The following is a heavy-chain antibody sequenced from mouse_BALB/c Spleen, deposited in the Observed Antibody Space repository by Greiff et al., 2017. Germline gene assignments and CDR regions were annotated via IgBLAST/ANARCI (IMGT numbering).Heavy chain of an antibody. Sequence: EVHLVESGGGLVQPGGSLKLSCAASGFTFSSYTMSWVRQTPEKRLEWVAYISNGGGSTYYPDTVKGRFTISRDNAKNTLYLQMSSLKSEDTAMYYCARGPENYYAMDYWGQGTSVTVSS. J-gene: IGHJ4*01. CDR1: GFTFSSYT. V-gene: IGHV5-12-2*01. CDR3: ARGPENYYAMDY. CDR2: ISNGGGST.